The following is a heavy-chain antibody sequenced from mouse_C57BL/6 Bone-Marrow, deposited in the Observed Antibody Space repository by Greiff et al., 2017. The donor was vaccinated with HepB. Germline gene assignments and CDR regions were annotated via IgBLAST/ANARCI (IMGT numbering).Heavy chain of an antibody. CDR1: GYTFTSYW. Sequence: QVQLQQPGAELVMPGASVKLSCKASGYTFTSYWMHWVKQRPGQGLEWIGEIDPSDSYTNYNQKFKGKSTLTVDKSSSTAYMQLSSLTSEDSAVYYCARLGGGKDYWGQGTTLTVSS. CDR3: ARLGGGKDY. J-gene: IGHJ2*01. D-gene: IGHD2-1*01. V-gene: IGHV1-69*01. CDR2: IDPSDSYT.